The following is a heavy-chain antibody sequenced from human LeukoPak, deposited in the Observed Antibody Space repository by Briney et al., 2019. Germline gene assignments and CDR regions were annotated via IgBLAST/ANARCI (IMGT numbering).Heavy chain of an antibody. CDR3: ARDSLRYFDWLHYGMDV. CDR2: IWYDGSNK. Sequence: GGSLRLSCAASGFTFSSYGMHWVRQAPGKGLEWVAVIWYDGSNKYYADSVKGRFTISRDSSKNTLYLQMNSLRAEDTAVYYCARDSLRYFDWLHYGMDVWGKGTTVTVSS. CDR1: GFTFSSYG. J-gene: IGHJ6*04. D-gene: IGHD3-9*01. V-gene: IGHV3-33*01.